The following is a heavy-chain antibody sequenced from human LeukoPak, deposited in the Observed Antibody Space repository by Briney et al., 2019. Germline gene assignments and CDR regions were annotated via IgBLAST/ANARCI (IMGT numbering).Heavy chain of an antibody. Sequence: GESLKISCKGLGYSFTTHWIAWVRKWPGKGLGGMGLIYPGDSDTRYSPSFQGQVTISADKSISTAYLQWRSLQASDTAMYYCARLSWGSIFVRFFDSWGQGTQVTVSS. D-gene: IGHD3-16*01. V-gene: IGHV5-51*01. CDR1: GYSFTTHW. CDR2: IYPGDSDT. CDR3: ARLSWGSIFVRFFDS. J-gene: IGHJ4*02.